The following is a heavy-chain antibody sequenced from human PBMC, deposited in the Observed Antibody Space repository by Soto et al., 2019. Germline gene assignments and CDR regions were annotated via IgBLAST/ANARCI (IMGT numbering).Heavy chain of an antibody. J-gene: IGHJ6*02. V-gene: IGHV3-23*01. CDR1: GFTFSSYA. Sequence: GGSLRLSCAASGFTFSSYAMSWVRQAPGKGLEWVSAISGSGGSTYYADSVKGRFTISRDNSKNTLYLQMNSLRAEDTAVYYCAKEGGDQDYDILTGYSEHYYYGMDVWGQGTTVTVSS. D-gene: IGHD3-9*01. CDR2: ISGSGGST. CDR3: AKEGGDQDYDILTGYSEHYYYGMDV.